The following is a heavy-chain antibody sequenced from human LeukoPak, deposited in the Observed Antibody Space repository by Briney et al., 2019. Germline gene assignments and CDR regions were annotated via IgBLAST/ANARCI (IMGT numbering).Heavy chain of an antibody. V-gene: IGHV3-43*01. CDR2: VNWHGTT. Sequence: GGSLRLSCAASGFIFEDYTMHWVRQVPGKTLEWASLVNWHGTTYYADSLKGRFTISRDNSKNSLYLQMDSLRTEDTAFYYCAKDLTYESSGSVIDHWGLGTLVTVSS. CDR3: AKDLTYESSGSVIDH. D-gene: IGHD3-22*01. J-gene: IGHJ4*02. CDR1: GFIFEDYT.